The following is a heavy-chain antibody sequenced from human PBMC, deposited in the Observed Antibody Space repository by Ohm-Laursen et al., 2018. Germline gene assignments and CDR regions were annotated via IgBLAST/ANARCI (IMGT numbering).Heavy chain of an antibody. Sequence: SLRLSCAASGFTLARFWMKWVRQTPGKGLEWVANMNHDGSLINYVDSVKGRFTISRDNAKNAVYLQMDSLRLGDTAVYYCAHDERAGVTSSSWGQGTLVTVSS. V-gene: IGHV3-7*01. D-gene: IGHD2-21*02. CDR1: GFTLARFW. J-gene: IGHJ4*02. CDR2: MNHDGSLI. CDR3: AHDERAGVTSSS.